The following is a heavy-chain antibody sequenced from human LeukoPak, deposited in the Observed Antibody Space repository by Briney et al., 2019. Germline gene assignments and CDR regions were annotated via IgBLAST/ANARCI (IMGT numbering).Heavy chain of an antibody. J-gene: IGHJ4*02. CDR3: AKDGED. CDR2: IWYDGSNE. Sequence: PGRSLRLSCVASGFTFSNYGVHWVRQAPGKGLEWVAVIWYDGSNEYYRDSVKGRFTISRDNSKNTLFLQMNNLRAEDTAVYYCAKDGEDWGQGTQVTVSS. CDR1: GFTFSNYG. V-gene: IGHV3-33*03.